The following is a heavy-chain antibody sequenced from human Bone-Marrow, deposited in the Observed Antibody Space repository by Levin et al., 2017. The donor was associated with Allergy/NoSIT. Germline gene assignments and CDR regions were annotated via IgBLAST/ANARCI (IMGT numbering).Heavy chain of an antibody. CDR1: GYTFTGYY. V-gene: IGHV1-2*02. D-gene: IGHD4-17*01. Sequence: ASVKVSCKASGYTFTGYYMHWVRQAPGQGLEWMGWINPNSGGTNYAQKYQGRVTMTRDTSISTAYMELSRLRSDDTAVYYCAGEVVSMTTVTSLWFDPWGQGTLVTVSS. CDR3: AGEVVSMTTVTSLWFDP. J-gene: IGHJ5*02. CDR2: INPNSGGT.